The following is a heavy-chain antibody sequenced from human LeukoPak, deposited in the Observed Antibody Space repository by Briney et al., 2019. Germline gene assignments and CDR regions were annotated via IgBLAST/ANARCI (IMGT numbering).Heavy chain of an antibody. CDR1: GGSFSGYY. CDR2: IYHSGST. V-gene: IGHV4-38-2*02. D-gene: IGHD2-15*01. CDR3: ARDYADCSGGSCYSGPSFL. J-gene: IGHJ4*02. Sequence: SETLSLTCAVYGGSFSGYYWGWIRRPPGKGLEWIGSIYHSGSTYYNPSLKSRVTISVDTSKNQFSLKLSSVTAADTAVYYCARDYADCSGGSCYSGPSFLWGQGTLVTVSS.